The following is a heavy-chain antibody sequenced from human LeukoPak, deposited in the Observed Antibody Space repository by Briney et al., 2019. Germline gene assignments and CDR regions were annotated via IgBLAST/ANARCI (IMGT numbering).Heavy chain of an antibody. D-gene: IGHD5-18*01. J-gene: IGHJ6*02. CDR2: IIPIFRTP. CDR1: GGTLSNYA. Sequence: LVKVSCKASGGTLSNYAISWVRQAPGQGLEWMGGIIPIFRTPEYAQKFQGRLTIVADESANTAFMDLSSLRSDDTAVYYCASGTRRGYSYSYAFGYRYYGLDVWGQGTTVTVSS. V-gene: IGHV1-69*13. CDR3: ASGTRRGYSYSYAFGYRYYGLDV.